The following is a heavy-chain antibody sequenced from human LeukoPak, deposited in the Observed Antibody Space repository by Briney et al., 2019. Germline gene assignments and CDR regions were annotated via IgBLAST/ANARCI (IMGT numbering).Heavy chain of an antibody. J-gene: IGHJ4*02. CDR2: INPNSGGT. V-gene: IGHV1-2*06. Sequence: ASVKVSCKASGYTFTGYYMHWVRQAPGQALEWMGRINPNSGGTNYAQKFQGRVTMTRDTSISTAYMELSRLRSDDTAVYYCASGYYDSFRFDYWGQGTLVTVSS. CDR3: ASGYYDSFRFDY. CDR1: GYTFTGYY. D-gene: IGHD3-22*01.